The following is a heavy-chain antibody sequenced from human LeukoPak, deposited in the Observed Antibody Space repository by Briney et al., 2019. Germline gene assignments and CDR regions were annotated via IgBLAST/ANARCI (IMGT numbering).Heavy chain of an antibody. CDR3: TGGALDY. CDR1: GFTFSDYW. J-gene: IGHJ4*02. V-gene: IGHV3-7*04. Sequence: GGSLRLSCAAAGFTFSDYWMSWVRQAPGQGLEWVAKINQDGREKHFVDSVKGRFTISRDNAQNSLFLQMDSLRAEDTAVYYCTGGALDYWGQGALVSVSS. CDR2: INQDGREK.